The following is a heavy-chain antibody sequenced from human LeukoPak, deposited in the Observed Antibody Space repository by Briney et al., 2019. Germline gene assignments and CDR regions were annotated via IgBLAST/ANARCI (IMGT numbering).Heavy chain of an antibody. J-gene: IGHJ6*03. CDR3: AKDGSWGDYYFYFYMDV. CDR2: IKPDGSAG. CDR1: GFTFSNYW. D-gene: IGHD3-16*01. V-gene: IGHV3-7*01. Sequence: GGSLRLSCAASGFTFSNYWMTWVRQAPGKGLEWVANIKPDGSAGYYVDSVRGRFIISRDNAGNSLYLQMNSLRVEDTAVYYCAKDGSWGDYYFYFYMDVWGKGTTVTVSS.